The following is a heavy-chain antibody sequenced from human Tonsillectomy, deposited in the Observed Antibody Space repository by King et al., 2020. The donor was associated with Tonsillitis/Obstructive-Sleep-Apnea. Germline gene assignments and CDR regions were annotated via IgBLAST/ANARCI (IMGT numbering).Heavy chain of an antibody. CDR1: GGTFSSYP. CDR3: ARGNYYDSSGYYHFDY. J-gene: IGHJ4*02. CDR2: IIPIVDMA. Sequence: QLVQSGAEVKKPGSSVKVSCKASGGTFSSYPISWVRQAPGQGLEWMGGIIPIVDMATYAQKFQGRVTITADKTTSTGYMELSSLRSEDTAVYYWARGNYYDSSGYYHFDYWGQGTLVTVSS. V-gene: IGHV1-69*10. D-gene: IGHD3-22*01.